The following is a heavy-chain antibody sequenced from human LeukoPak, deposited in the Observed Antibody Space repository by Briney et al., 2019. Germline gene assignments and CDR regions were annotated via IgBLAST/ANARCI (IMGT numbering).Heavy chain of an antibody. D-gene: IGHD6-19*01. CDR2: MNPNSGNT. J-gene: IGHJ4*02. CDR1: GYTFTSYD. V-gene: IGHV1-8*03. CDR3: ARGLRGLKYSSGWPYYFDY. Sequence: ASVKVSCKASGYTFTSYDINWVRQATGQGLEWMGWMNPNSGNTGYAQKLQGRVTITRNTSISTAYMELSSLRSEDTAVYYCARGLRGLKYSSGWPYYFDYWGQGTLVTVSS.